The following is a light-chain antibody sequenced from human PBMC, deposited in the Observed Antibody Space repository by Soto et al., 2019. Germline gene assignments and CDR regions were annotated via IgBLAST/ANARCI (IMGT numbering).Light chain of an antibody. CDR3: QQANSFPIT. V-gene: IGKV1-8*01. CDR2: AAS. CDR1: QGISSY. J-gene: IGKJ5*01. Sequence: AIRMTQSPSSFSASTGDRVTLTCRASQGISSYLAWYQQKPGKAPKLLIYAASTLQSGVPSRFSGSGSGTEFTLTISSLQPDDFATYYCQQANSFPITFGQGTRLEIK.